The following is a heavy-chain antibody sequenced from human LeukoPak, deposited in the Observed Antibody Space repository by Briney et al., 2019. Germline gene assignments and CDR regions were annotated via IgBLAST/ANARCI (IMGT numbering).Heavy chain of an antibody. Sequence: PSETLSLTCTVSGGSISSYYWSWIRQPPGKGLEWIGYIYYSGSTNYNPSLKSRVTISVDTSKNQFSLKLSSVTAADTAVYYCARALNYDFWSDDDAFDIWGQGTMVTVSS. CDR3: ARALNYDFWSDDDAFDI. J-gene: IGHJ3*02. CDR2: IYYSGST. V-gene: IGHV4-59*01. D-gene: IGHD3-3*01. CDR1: GGSISSYY.